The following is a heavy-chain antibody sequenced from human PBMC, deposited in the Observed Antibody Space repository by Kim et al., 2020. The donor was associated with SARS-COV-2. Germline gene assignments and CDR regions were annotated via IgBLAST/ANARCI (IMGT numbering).Heavy chain of an antibody. CDR1: GFTVSSNY. CDR3: AREEVAGPIGRLWYYYGMDV. V-gene: IGHV3-66*01. CDR2: IYSGGST. J-gene: IGHJ6*02. D-gene: IGHD6-19*01. Sequence: GGSLRLSCAASGFTVSSNYMSWVRQAPGKGLEWVSVIYSGGSTYYADSVKGRFTISRDNSKNTLYLQMNSLRAEDTAVYYCAREEVAGPIGRLWYYYGMDVWGQGTTVTVSS.